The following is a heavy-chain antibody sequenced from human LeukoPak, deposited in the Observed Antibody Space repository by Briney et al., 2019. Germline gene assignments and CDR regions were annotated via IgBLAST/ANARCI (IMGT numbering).Heavy chain of an antibody. D-gene: IGHD5-12*01. Sequence: SETLSLTCAVYGGSFSGYYWSWIRQPPGKGLEWIGYIYYSGSANYNPSLKSRVTISVDTFKNQFSLKLSSVTAADTAVFYCARVAYSGYDYRGYFDYWGQGTLVTVSS. J-gene: IGHJ4*02. V-gene: IGHV4-59*12. CDR2: IYYSGSA. CDR1: GGSFSGYY. CDR3: ARVAYSGYDYRGYFDY.